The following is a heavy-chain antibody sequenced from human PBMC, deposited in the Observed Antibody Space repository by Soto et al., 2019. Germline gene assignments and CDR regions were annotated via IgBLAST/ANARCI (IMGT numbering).Heavy chain of an antibody. CDR1: GGSICSGGYY. V-gene: IGHV4-31*03. D-gene: IGHD2-2*02. CDR2: IYYSGST. Sequence: SETLSLTCTVSGGSICSGGYYWSWIRQHPGKGLEWIGYIYYSGSTYYNPSLKSRVTISVDTSKNQFSLKLSSVTAADTAVYYCARVVPAAIYYFDHWGQGTLLTVSS. J-gene: IGHJ4*02. CDR3: ARVVPAAIYYFDH.